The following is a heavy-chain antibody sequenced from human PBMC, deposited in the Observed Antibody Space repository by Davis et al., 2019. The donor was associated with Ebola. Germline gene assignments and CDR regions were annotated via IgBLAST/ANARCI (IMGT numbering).Heavy chain of an antibody. Sequence: GGPLRPSCAAPGFTFSDYYMSWIRQAPGKGLEWVSYISIISRYTNYADSVKGRFTISRDNAKNSLYLQMNSLRAEDTAVYYCARRAWYYDSSGYSLDCWGQGTLVTVSS. CDR1: GFTFSDYY. J-gene: IGHJ4*02. V-gene: IGHV3-11*06. D-gene: IGHD3-22*01. CDR3: ARRAWYYDSSGYSLDC. CDR2: ISIISRYT.